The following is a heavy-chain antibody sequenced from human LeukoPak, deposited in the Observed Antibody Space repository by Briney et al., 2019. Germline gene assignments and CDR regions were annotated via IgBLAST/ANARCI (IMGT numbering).Heavy chain of an antibody. V-gene: IGHV3-23*01. CDR2: ISGSGGST. Sequence: GGSLRLSCASSGFTFRDCGMSWVRQAPGKGLEWVSSISGSGGSTYYADSVKGRFTISRDNSKNTLYLQMNSLRAEDTAVYYCATRLEAIVLVHHWGQGALVTVSS. D-gene: IGHD2-8*02. CDR3: ATRLEAIVLVHH. J-gene: IGHJ5*02. CDR1: GFTFRDCG.